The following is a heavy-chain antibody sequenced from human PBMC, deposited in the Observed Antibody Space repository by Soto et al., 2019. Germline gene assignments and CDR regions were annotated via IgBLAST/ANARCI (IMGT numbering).Heavy chain of an antibody. Sequence: QVQLVQSGAEVKKPGASVKVSCKASGYTFTSYDINWVRQATGQGLEWMGWMNPNSGNTGYAQKFQGRVTMTRNTSISTAYMELSSRGSEDTAVYYCARQFLYDSSGYYAYYYGMDVWGQGTTVTVSS. CDR3: ARQFLYDSSGYYAYYYGMDV. J-gene: IGHJ6*02. D-gene: IGHD3-22*01. CDR2: MNPNSGNT. CDR1: GYTFTSYD. V-gene: IGHV1-8*01.